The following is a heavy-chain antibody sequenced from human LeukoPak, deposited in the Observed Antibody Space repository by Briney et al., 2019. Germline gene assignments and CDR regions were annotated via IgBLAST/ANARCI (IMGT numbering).Heavy chain of an antibody. J-gene: IGHJ4*02. CDR1: GFTFSSYG. CDR2: IRYDGSNK. CDR3: VRDLSGSWTFDY. Sequence: GGSLRLSCAASGFTFSSYGMHWVRQAPGKGLEWVAFIRYDGSNKYYADSVEGRFTISRDNSKNTLYLQMNSLRAEDTAVYYCVRDLSGSWTFDYWGQGTLVTVSS. V-gene: IGHV3-30*02. D-gene: IGHD1-26*01.